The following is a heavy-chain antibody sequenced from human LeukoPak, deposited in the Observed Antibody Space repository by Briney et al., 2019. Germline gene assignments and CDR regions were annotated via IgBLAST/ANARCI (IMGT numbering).Heavy chain of an antibody. V-gene: IGHV3-30*03. Sequence: GGSLRLSCAASGFSFRSYGMHWVRQAPGTGLEWVALISYHGSDKYSADSVKGRFTISRDNAKNRLYLQMNSLGAEDTAVYYCASTIGSAGTQYWGQGTLVTVSS. CDR1: GFSFRSYG. CDR2: ISYHGSDK. D-gene: IGHD6-13*01. CDR3: ASTIGSAGTQY. J-gene: IGHJ4*02.